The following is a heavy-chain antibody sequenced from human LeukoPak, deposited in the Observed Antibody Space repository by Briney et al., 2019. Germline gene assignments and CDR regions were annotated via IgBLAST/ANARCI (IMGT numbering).Heavy chain of an antibody. Sequence: PGGSLRLSCAASGFAFSNYAMSWVRQAPGKGLDWVSAISGSGGSTYYADSVKGRFTISGDNSKNTLYLQMNSLRAEDTAVYYCAKVGYGDLVGAFDIWGQGTMVTVSS. CDR3: AKVGYGDLVGAFDI. D-gene: IGHD4-17*01. V-gene: IGHV3-23*01. J-gene: IGHJ3*02. CDR2: ISGSGGST. CDR1: GFAFSNYA.